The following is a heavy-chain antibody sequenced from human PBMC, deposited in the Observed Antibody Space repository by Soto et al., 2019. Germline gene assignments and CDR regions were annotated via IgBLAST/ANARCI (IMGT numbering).Heavy chain of an antibody. CDR1: GGSISSYY. CDR3: ARSLSTWYYFDY. D-gene: IGHD6-13*01. V-gene: IGHV4-59*01. J-gene: IGHJ4*02. Sequence: PSETLSLTCTVSGGSISSYYWSWIRQPPGKGLEWIGYIYYSGSTNYNPSLKSRVTISVDTSKSQFSLKLSSVTAADTAMYYCARSLSTWYYFDYWGQGTLVTVSS. CDR2: IYYSGST.